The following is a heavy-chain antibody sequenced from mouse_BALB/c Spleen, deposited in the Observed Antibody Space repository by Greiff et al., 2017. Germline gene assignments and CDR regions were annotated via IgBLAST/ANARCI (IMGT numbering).Heavy chain of an antibody. D-gene: IGHD2-10*02. Sequence: EVKLVESGGGLVKPGGSLKLSYAASGFTFSSYAMSWVRQTPEKRLEWVASISSGGSTYYPDSVKGRFTISRDNARNILYLQMSSLRSEDTAMYYCARVGYGSYFDVWGAGTTVTVSS. CDR2: ISSGGST. CDR3: ARVGYGSYFDV. V-gene: IGHV5-6-5*01. J-gene: IGHJ1*01. CDR1: GFTFSSYA.